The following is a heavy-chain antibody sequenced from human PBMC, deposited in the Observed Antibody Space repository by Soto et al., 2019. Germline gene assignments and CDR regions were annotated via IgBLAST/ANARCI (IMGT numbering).Heavy chain of an antibody. CDR2: ISAYNGNT. CDR3: ARTVRYFDWLSKSLSFDY. D-gene: IGHD3-9*01. CDR1: GYTFTSYG. V-gene: IGHV1-18*01. Sequence: ASVKVSCKASGYTFTSYGIGWVRQAPGQGLEWMGWISAYNGNTNYAQKLQGRVTMTTDTSTSTAYMELRSLRSDDTAVYYCARTVRYFDWLSKSLSFDYWGQGTLVTVSS. J-gene: IGHJ4*02.